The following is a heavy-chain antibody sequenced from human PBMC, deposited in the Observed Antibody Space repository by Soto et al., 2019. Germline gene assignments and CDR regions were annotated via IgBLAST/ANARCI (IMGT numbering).Heavy chain of an antibody. D-gene: IGHD5-12*01. Sequence: QVQLVQSGAEVKKPGSSVKVSCKASGDTFSGYSISWVRQAPGQGLEWMGGIIPLFGTTNYAQRFQDRVTIPADISTSPACMELSSLKSEDTAIYSCARDLGSGYDAGDCWGQGTLVIVSS. CDR2: IIPLFGTT. CDR1: GDTFSGYS. J-gene: IGHJ4*02. V-gene: IGHV1-69*14. CDR3: ARDLGSGYDAGDC.